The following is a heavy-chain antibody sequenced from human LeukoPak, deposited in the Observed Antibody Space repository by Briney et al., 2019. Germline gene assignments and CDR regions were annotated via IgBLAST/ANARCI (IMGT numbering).Heavy chain of an antibody. D-gene: IGHD3-10*01. CDR3: ARGNLRYYYGSGSNFDY. CDR1: GYTFTSYD. V-gene: IGHV1-8*01. Sequence: GASVKVSCKASGYTFTSYDINWVRQATGQGLERMGWMNPNSGNTGYAQKFQGRVTMTRNTSISTAYMELSSLRSEDTAVYYCARGNLRYYYGSGSNFDYWGQGTLVTVSS. CDR2: MNPNSGNT. J-gene: IGHJ4*02.